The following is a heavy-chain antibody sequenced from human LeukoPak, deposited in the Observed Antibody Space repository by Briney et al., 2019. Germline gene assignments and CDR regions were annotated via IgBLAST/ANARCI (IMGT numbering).Heavy chain of an antibody. D-gene: IGHD3-10*01. CDR3: ARDRDYGSGTPTRFAPPADYYYMDV. V-gene: IGHV1-2*02. CDR2: INPNSGGT. Sequence: ASVKVSCKASGYTSTGYYMHWVRQAPGQGLEWMGWINPNSGGTNYAQKFQGRVTMTRDTSISTAYMELSRLRSDDTAVYYCARDRDYGSGTPTRFAPPADYYYMDVWGKGTTVTVSS. CDR1: GYTSTGYY. J-gene: IGHJ6*03.